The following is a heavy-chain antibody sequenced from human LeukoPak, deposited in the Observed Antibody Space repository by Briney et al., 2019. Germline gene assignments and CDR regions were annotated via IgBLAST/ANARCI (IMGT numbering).Heavy chain of an antibody. CDR2: ISWNSGSI. CDR1: GFDFGDYT. J-gene: IGHJ4*02. D-gene: IGHD3-22*01. CDR3: ARDIYDSGDFRGDF. V-gene: IGHV3-43*01. Sequence: PGGSLRLSCAASGFDFGDYTMHWVRHPPGKGLEWVSLISWNSGSIKYTESVKGRFTISRDNSKNSLYLQMSSLRTEDTALYYCARDIYDSGDFRGDFWGQGTLVTVSS.